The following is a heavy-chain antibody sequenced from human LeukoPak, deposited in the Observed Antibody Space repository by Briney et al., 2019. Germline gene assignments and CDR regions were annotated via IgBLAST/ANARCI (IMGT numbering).Heavy chain of an antibody. V-gene: IGHV4-59*06. Sequence: SETLSLTCTVSGGSISSYYWSWIRQPAGKGLEWIGYIYHSGSTYYNPSLKSRVTISVDRSKNQFSLKLSSVTAADTAVYYCAREAVLGGFDYWGQGTLVTVSS. J-gene: IGHJ4*02. D-gene: IGHD2/OR15-2a*01. CDR3: AREAVLGGFDY. CDR1: GGSISSYY. CDR2: IYHSGST.